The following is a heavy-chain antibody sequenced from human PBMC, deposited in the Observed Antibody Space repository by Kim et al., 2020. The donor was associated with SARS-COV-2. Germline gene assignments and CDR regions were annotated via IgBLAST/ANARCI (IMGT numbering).Heavy chain of an antibody. CDR1: GFTFSSYA. V-gene: IGHV3-30*04. J-gene: IGHJ6*02. CDR2: ISYDGSNK. CDR3: ARDYGSGSPTSDYGMDV. Sequence: GGSLRLSCAASGFTFSSYAMHWVRQAPGKGLEWVAVISYDGSNKYYADSVKGRFTISRDNSKNTLYLQMNSLRAEDTAVYYCARDYGSGSPTSDYGMDVWGRGTTVTGS. D-gene: IGHD3-10*01.